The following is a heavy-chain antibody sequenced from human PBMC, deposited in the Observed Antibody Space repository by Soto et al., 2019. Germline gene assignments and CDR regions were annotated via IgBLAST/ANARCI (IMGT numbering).Heavy chain of an antibody. D-gene: IGHD3-3*01. Sequence: ASVKVSFKASGYTFTGYYMHWVRQAPGQGLEWMGWINPNSGGTNYAQKFQGRVTMTRDTSISTAYMELSRLRSDDTAVYYCARTGPEGFLEWLGYCYYGMDVWGQGTTVTVSS. CDR3: ARTGPEGFLEWLGYCYYGMDV. J-gene: IGHJ6*02. CDR1: GYTFTGYY. CDR2: INPNSGGT. V-gene: IGHV1-2*02.